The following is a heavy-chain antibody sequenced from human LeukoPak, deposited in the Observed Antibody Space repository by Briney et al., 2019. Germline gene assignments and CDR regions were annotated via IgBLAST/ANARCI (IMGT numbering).Heavy chain of an antibody. V-gene: IGHV4-34*01. CDR2: INHSGST. D-gene: IGHD2-8*02. CDR3: ARVPLEYCTGGVCTTDAFDI. Sequence: SETLSLTCAVYGGSFSGYYWSWIRQPPGKGLEWIGEINHSGSTNYNPSLKSRVTISVDTSKNQCSLKLSSVTAADTAVYYCARVPLEYCTGGVCTTDAFDIWGQGTMVTVSS. CDR1: GGSFSGYY. J-gene: IGHJ3*02.